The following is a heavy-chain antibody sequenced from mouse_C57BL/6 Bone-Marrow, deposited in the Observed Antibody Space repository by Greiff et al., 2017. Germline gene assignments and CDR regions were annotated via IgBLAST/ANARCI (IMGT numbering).Heavy chain of an antibody. D-gene: IGHD2-3*01. CDR1: GYTFTSYW. J-gene: IGHJ2*01. CDR3: ARFEFVGYFLFDY. Sequence: VQLQQPGAELVMPGASVKLSCKASGYTFTSYWMHWVKQRPGQGLEWIGEIDPSDSYTNYNQKFKGKSTLTVDKSSSTAYMQLSSLTSEDSAVYSCARFEFVGYFLFDYWGQGTTLTVSS. CDR2: IDPSDSYT. V-gene: IGHV1-69*01.